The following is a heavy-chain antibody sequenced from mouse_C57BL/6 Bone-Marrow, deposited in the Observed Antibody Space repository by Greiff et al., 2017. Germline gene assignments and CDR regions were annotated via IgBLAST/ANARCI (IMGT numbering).Heavy chain of an antibody. CDR1: GYTFTDYE. Sequence: QVQLQQSGAELVRPGASVTLSCKASGYTFTDYEMHWVKQTPVHGLEWIGAIDPETGGTAYNQKFKGKAILTADKSSSTAYMELRSLTSEDSAVYYCTRSLRIWFAYWGQGTLVTVSA. CDR2: IDPETGGT. J-gene: IGHJ3*01. V-gene: IGHV1-15*01. CDR3: TRSLRIWFAY. D-gene: IGHD1-1*01.